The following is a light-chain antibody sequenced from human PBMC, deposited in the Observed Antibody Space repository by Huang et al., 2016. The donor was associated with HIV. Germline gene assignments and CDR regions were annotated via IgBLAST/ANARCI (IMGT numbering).Light chain of an antibody. Sequence: PGERATLSCRASQSITNNYLAWYQQKPGQAPRLLVYGASSTATGIPDRFTGSGSGTDFTLTISRLEPEDFAVYYCQQYRGSTRTFGQGTKVEIK. CDR3: QQYRGSTRT. V-gene: IGKV3-20*01. CDR1: QSITNNY. J-gene: IGKJ1*01. CDR2: GAS.